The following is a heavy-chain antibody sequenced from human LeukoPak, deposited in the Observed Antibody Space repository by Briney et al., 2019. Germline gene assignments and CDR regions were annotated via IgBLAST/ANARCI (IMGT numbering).Heavy chain of an antibody. Sequence: GGSLRLSCAASGFTFSDYYMSWIRQAPGKGLEWVSYISSSGSTIYYADSVKGRFTISRDNAKNSLYLQMNSLRAEDTAVYYCARLRRIAARPGYYYYYMDVWGKGTTVTVSS. CDR1: GFTFSDYY. D-gene: IGHD6-6*01. V-gene: IGHV3-11*01. CDR3: ARLRRIAARPGYYYYYMDV. CDR2: ISSSGSTI. J-gene: IGHJ6*03.